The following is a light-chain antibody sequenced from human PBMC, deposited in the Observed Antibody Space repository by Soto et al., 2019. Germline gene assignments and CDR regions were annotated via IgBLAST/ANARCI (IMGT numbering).Light chain of an antibody. V-gene: IGKV4-1*01. CDR2: WAS. J-gene: IGKJ4*01. CDR1: QSVLYSSSNQNY. Sequence: DIVMTQSPDSLAVSLGERATINCKSSQSVLYSSSNQNYLAWYQQKPGQPPKLLIYWASTRESGVPDRFSGSGSGTDFTLTISTLQAEDVAIYYCQQYYSSSLTFGGGTKVEIK. CDR3: QQYYSSSLT.